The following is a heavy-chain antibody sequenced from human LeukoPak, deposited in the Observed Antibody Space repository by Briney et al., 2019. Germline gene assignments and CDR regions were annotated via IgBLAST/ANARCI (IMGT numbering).Heavy chain of an antibody. V-gene: IGHV3-30*04. CDR2: ISYDGSNK. CDR3: ARDGEGGYSYGYNYFDY. J-gene: IGHJ4*02. Sequence: GGSLRLSCAASGLTFSSYAMHWVRQAPGKGLEWVAVISYDGSNKYYADSVKGRFTIFRDNFKNTLYLQMNSLRAEDTAVYYCARDGEGGYSYGYNYFDYWGQGTLVTVSS. CDR1: GLTFSSYA. D-gene: IGHD5-18*01.